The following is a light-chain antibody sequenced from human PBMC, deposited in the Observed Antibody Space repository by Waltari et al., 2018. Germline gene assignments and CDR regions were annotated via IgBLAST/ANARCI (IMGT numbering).Light chain of an antibody. J-gene: IGKJ2*01. Sequence: EIVMTQSPATLSVSPGERATLSCRASQTLTSNLAWYQQKPGQAPRLLVYGASTWATGIPARFSGSGSGTQFTLTISSLQSEDFVVYYCQQYNNRPYTFGQGTKLEIK. CDR1: QTLTSN. V-gene: IGKV3-15*01. CDR3: QQYNNRPYT. CDR2: GAS.